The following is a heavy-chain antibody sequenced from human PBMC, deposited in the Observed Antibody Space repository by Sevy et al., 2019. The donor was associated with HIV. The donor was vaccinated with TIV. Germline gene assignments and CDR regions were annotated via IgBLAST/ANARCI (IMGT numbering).Heavy chain of an antibody. D-gene: IGHD1-26*01. V-gene: IGHV1-18*01. CDR1: GYVFGIYD. J-gene: IGHJ4*02. Sequence: ASVKVSCKASGYVFGIYDISWVRQASGQGLEWMGWITPYSGDTNYAQKLQGRVTMTTDTSTRTSYMELSSLTSDDAGVYYCARGRAPDNGRYYFDSWAQGTLVTVSS. CDR3: ARGRAPDNGRYYFDS. CDR2: ITPYSGDT.